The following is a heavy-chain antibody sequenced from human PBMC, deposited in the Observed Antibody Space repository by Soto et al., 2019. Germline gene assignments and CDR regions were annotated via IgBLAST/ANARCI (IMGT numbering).Heavy chain of an antibody. CDR3: AKLRRGATGTEGFHP. J-gene: IGHJ5*02. CDR2: TTNTGGTT. D-gene: IGHD1-1*01. CDR1: EDSFDNYA. Sequence: ELQLLESGGGLAHQGESLTLSCAASEDSFDNYAMTWVSQSPGKGLEWVSTTTNTGGTTHDADSVQGRFTVSRDNFRNTLYLLMNSLRDEDTAVYDCAKLRRGATGTEGFHPWGQGTLVTVSS. V-gene: IGHV3-23*01.